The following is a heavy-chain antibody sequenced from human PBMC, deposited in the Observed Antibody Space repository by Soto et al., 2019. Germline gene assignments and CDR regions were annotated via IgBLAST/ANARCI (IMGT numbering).Heavy chain of an antibody. CDR3: AHHSATRYAKDAFDI. D-gene: IGHD2-15*01. J-gene: IGHJ3*02. CDR1: GFSLSTSGVG. CDR2: IYWNDDK. V-gene: IGHV2-5*01. Sequence: QITLKESGPTLVNPTQTLTLTCTFSGFSLSTSGVGVGWIRQPPGKALEWLALIYWNDDKRYSPSLKSRLTITKDTSKNQVVLTMTNMDPVDTATYYCAHHSATRYAKDAFDIWGQGTMVTVSS.